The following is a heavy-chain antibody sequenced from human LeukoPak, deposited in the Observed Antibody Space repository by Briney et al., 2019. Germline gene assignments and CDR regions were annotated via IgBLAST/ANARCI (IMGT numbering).Heavy chain of an antibody. CDR2: ISFSSSTI. V-gene: IGHV3-48*01. CDR3: AKTGAGEAFDI. CDR1: GLTFSTNS. J-gene: IGHJ3*02. Sequence: GGSLRLSCAAAGLTFSTNSMNWVRQAPGKGLEWVSYISFSSSTIYYADSVKGRFTISRDNSKNTLYLQMNSLRAEDTAVYYCAKTGAGEAFDIWGQGTMVTVSS. D-gene: IGHD3-10*01.